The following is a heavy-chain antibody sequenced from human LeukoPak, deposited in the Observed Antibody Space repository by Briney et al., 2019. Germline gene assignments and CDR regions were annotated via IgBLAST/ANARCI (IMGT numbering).Heavy chain of an antibody. Sequence: GGSLRLSCVDSGLTFTTYWMTWVRQAPGKGLEWVANIHQGGSEKYYADSVRGRFTISRDNAKNSVFLQMNSLRAEDTAVYYCAKYLSAKGPPYALDVWGQGTTVTVSS. CDR2: IHQGGSEK. J-gene: IGHJ6*02. CDR1: GLTFTTYW. D-gene: IGHD2/OR15-2a*01. V-gene: IGHV3-7*05. CDR3: AKYLSAKGPPYALDV.